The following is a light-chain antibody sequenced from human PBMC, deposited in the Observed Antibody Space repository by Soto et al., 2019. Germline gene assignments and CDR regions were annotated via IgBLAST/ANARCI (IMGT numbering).Light chain of an antibody. J-gene: IGKJ5*01. V-gene: IGKV3-11*01. Sequence: VMNQSLSALSVSQGERATLSCRASQSVSSYLAWYQQKPGQAPRLLIYDASNRATGIPARFSGSGSGTDFTLTISSLEPEDFAVYYCQQRSNWPPIPFGEGALLAI. CDR1: QSVSSY. CDR3: QQRSNWPPIP. CDR2: DAS.